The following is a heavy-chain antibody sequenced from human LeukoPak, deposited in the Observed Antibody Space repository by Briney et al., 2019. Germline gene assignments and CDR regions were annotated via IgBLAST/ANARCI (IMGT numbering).Heavy chain of an antibody. CDR2: ISSSSTYI. CDR3: ARGLGGSNFGYYYYLDV. Sequence: GGSLRLSCAASGFTFSSYAMSWVRQAPGKGLAWDSSISSSSTYIFYADSVKGRFTISRDSAKNSLYLQMNSLRAEDTAVYYCARGLGGSNFGYYYYLDVWGKGTTVTVSS. J-gene: IGHJ6*03. CDR1: GFTFSSYA. V-gene: IGHV3-21*01. D-gene: IGHD1-26*01.